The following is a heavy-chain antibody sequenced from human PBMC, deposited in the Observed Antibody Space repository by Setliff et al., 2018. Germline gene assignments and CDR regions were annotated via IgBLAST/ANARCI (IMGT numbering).Heavy chain of an antibody. CDR3: ARQAVAGSDAFDI. V-gene: IGHV5-51*01. Sequence: GASLTISCKGSGYRFTSNWIGWVRQMPGKGLEWVGVIYPGDSDTRYSPSFQGQVTISADKSISTAYLQWSSLKASDTAMYYCARQAVAGSDAFDIWGQGTMVTVS. CDR1: GYRFTSNW. J-gene: IGHJ3*02. D-gene: IGHD6-19*01. CDR2: IYPGDSDT.